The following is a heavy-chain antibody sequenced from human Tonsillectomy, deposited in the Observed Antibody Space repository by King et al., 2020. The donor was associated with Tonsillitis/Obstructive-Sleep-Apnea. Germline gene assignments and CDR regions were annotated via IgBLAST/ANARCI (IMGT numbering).Heavy chain of an antibody. CDR1: GFTVSSNY. J-gene: IGHJ4*02. CDR2: IYSGGST. V-gene: IGHV3-66*01. CDR3: ARGDDYGSGSFLPY. Sequence: VQLVESGGGLVQPGGSLRLSCAASGFTVSSNYMSWVRQAPGKGLEWVSVIYSGGSTYYADSVKGRFTISRDNSKNTLYLQMNSLRAEDTAVYYCARGDDYGSGSFLPYWGQGTLVTVSS. D-gene: IGHD3-10*01.